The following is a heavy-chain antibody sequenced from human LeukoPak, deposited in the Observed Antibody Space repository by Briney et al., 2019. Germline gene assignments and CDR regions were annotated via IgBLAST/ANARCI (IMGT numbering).Heavy chain of an antibody. CDR3: QQSADTFDI. CDR1: GYTFIHYC. Sequence: ASVKVSCKASGYTFIHYCMYWVRQAPGQGLEWMGWINPNSGGTNYAQKFQGRVTMTRDTSISTAYMEVSRLRSDGTAVYCCQQSADTFDIWGQGTMVTVSS. J-gene: IGHJ3*02. CDR2: INPNSGGT. D-gene: IGHD4-11*01. V-gene: IGHV1-2*02.